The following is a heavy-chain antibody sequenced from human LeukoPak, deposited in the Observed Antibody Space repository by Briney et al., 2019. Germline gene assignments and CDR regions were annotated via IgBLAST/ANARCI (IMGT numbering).Heavy chain of an antibody. CDR3: ARGDYDILTGYNPYYYYGMDV. V-gene: IGHV3-30*04. CDR2: ISYDRSNK. Sequence: GGSLRLSCAASGFTFSSYAMHWVRQAPGKGLEWVAVISYDRSNKYYADSVKGRFTISRDNSKSTLYLQMNSLRAEDTAVYYCARGDYDILTGYNPYYYYGMDVWGQGTTVTVSS. CDR1: GFTFSSYA. D-gene: IGHD3-9*01. J-gene: IGHJ6*02.